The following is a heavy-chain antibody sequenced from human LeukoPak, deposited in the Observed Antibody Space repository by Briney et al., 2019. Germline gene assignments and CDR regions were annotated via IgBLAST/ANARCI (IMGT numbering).Heavy chain of an antibody. CDR1: GGSISSSSYY. J-gene: IGHJ4*02. Sequence: PSETLSLTCTVTGGSISSSSYYWGWIRQPPGKGLEWIGSIYYSGSTYYNPSLKSRVTISVDTSKNQFSLKLSSVTAADTAVYYCASRGYSGYAVYWGQGTLVTVSS. V-gene: IGHV4-39*01. CDR3: ASRGYSGYAVY. D-gene: IGHD5-12*01. CDR2: IYYSGST.